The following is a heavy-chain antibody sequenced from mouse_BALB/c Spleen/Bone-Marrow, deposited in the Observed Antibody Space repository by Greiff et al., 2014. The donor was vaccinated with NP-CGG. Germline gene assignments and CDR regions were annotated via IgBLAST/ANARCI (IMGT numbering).Heavy chain of an antibody. CDR1: GFTFSSYA. CDR3: ARPGITSPLYY. J-gene: IGHJ2*01. D-gene: IGHD2-4*01. V-gene: IGHV5-9-3*01. CDR2: ISSGGSYT. Sequence: DVQLVESGGGLVKPGGSLKLSCAASGFTFSSYAMSWVRQTPEKRLEWVATISSGGSYTYYPDSVKGRFTISRDNAKNTLYLQMSSLRSEDTAMYYCARPGITSPLYYWGAGPTRKVSS.